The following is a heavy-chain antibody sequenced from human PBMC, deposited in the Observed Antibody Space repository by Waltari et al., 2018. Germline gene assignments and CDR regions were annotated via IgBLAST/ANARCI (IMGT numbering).Heavy chain of an antibody. CDR3: ARSPDQPDSLDYYMDV. CDR2: ISSNGVST. J-gene: IGHJ6*03. Sequence: EVQLVESGGGLVQPGGSLRLSCAASGFPFSIYAMPWVRQAPGKGLEYVSAISSNGVSTYYANSMKGRLSISRDNSKNTLYLQMGSLRAEDMAVYYCARSPDQPDSLDYYMDVWGKGTTVTVSS. CDR1: GFPFSIYA. V-gene: IGHV3-64*01. D-gene: IGHD2-21*01.